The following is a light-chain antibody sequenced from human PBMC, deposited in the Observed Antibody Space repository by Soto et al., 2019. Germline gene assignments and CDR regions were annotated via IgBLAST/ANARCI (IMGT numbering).Light chain of an antibody. CDR3: QQGSNWPRIT. CDR1: QSVSSY. V-gene: IGKV3-11*01. CDR2: DAS. Sequence: EIVMTQSPATVSVSRGERVTLSCGASQSVSSYLAWYQQTPGQAPRLLIYDASNRATVIPARFSGSGSGTDFTLTISSLDPEDFAVYYCQQGSNWPRITFGQGTRLEIK. J-gene: IGKJ5*01.